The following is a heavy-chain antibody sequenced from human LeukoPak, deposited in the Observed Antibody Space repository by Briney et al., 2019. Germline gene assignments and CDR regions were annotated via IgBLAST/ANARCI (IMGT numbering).Heavy chain of an antibody. CDR1: GFTFSSYA. CDR2: ISYDGSNK. V-gene: IGHV3-30-3*01. Sequence: GGSLRLSCVASGFTFSSYAMHWVRQAPGKGLEWVAVISYDGSNKYYADSVKGRFTISRDNSKNTLYLQMNSLRAEDTAVYYCARDQAPGAFDIWGQGTMVTVSS. CDR3: ARDQAPGAFDI. J-gene: IGHJ3*02.